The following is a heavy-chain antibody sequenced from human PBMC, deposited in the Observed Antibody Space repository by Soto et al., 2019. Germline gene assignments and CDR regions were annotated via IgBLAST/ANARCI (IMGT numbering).Heavy chain of an antibody. V-gene: IGHV3-7*05. J-gene: IGHJ4*02. D-gene: IGHD1-26*01. CDR2: INQDGSAK. CDR3: AGGEGWEQDY. Sequence: EVQLVESGGGLVQPGESLRLSCAASGFSFSNYFITWVRQAPGKGLEWVANINQDGSAKHYVDSVRGRFTTSRDNAKNSLHLEVNSLRVEDTAVYFCAGGEGWEQDYWGQGTLVTVSS. CDR1: GFSFSNYF.